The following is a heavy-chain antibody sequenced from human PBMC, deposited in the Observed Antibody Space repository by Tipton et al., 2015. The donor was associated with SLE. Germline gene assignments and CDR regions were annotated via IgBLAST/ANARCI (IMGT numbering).Heavy chain of an antibody. Sequence: LRLSCSVSSYSIYNGFYWGWIRQSPGKGLEWIGSIYRSGTAYYNPSLKSRVTMSVDTSKNQFSLKLTSVTVADTAVYYCARDPYDSWSDYQATFDYWGQGTLVTVSP. CDR2: IYRSGTA. CDR1: SYSIYNGFY. CDR3: ARDPYDSWSDYQATFDY. J-gene: IGHJ4*02. D-gene: IGHD3-3*01. V-gene: IGHV4-38-2*02.